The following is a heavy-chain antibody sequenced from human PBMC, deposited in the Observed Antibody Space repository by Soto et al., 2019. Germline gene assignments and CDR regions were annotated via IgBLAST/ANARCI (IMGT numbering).Heavy chain of an antibody. V-gene: IGHV1-69*06. CDR1: GGTFSSYA. Sequence: SVKVSCKASGGTFSSYAISWVRQAPGQGLAWMGGIIPIFGTANYAQKFQGRVTITADKSTSTAHMELSSLRSEDTAVYYCAREQLMITFGGVIAQEYYFDYWGQGTLVTVSS. CDR2: IIPIFGTA. D-gene: IGHD3-16*02. CDR3: AREQLMITFGGVIAQEYYFDY. J-gene: IGHJ4*02.